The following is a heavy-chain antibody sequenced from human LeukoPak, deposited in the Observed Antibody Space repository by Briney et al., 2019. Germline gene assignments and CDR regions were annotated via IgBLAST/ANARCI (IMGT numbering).Heavy chain of an antibody. CDR3: VRVFGYSYGYFDY. D-gene: IGHD5-18*01. J-gene: IGHJ4*02. CDR1: GLTFDDYA. V-gene: IGHV3-9*01. Sequence: GGSLRLSCAASGLTFDDYAMHWVRQAPGKGLEWVSGISWNSGSIGYADSVKGRFTISRDNAKNSLYLQMNSLRVEDTALYYCVRVFGYSYGYFDYWGQGTLVTVSS. CDR2: ISWNSGSI.